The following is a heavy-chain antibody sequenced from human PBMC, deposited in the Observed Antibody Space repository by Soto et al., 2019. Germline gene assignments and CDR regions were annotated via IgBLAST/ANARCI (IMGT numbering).Heavy chain of an antibody. CDR1: GYSFTNYW. D-gene: IGHD3-10*01. J-gene: IGHJ6*02. CDR3: ARLGTMVRGVLHHYQYGMDV. Sequence: RGESLKISCKGSGYSFTNYWIGWVRQMPGKGLEWMGIIYPGDSDTRYSPSFQGQVTISADKSISTAYLQWSSLKASDTAMYYCARLGTMVRGVLHHYQYGMDVWGQGTTVTVSS. V-gene: IGHV5-51*01. CDR2: IYPGDSDT.